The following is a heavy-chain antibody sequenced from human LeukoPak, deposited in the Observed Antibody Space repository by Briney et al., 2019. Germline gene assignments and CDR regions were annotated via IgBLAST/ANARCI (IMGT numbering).Heavy chain of an antibody. V-gene: IGHV1-18*01. CDR1: GYTFTSYG. CDR2: ISAYNGNT. J-gene: IGHJ6*03. CDR3: AALRLNYYYYYMDV. Sequence: ASVKVSCKASGYTFTSYGISWVRQAPGQGLEWMGWISAYNGNTNYAQKFQGRVTMARDTSISSAYMELSRLRSEDTAVYYCAALRLNYYYYYMDVWGKGTTVTISS.